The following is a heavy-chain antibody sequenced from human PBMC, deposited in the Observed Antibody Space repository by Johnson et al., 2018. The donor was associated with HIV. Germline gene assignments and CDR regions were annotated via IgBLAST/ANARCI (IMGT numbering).Heavy chain of an antibody. V-gene: IGHV3-7*01. CDR1: GFTFSSYW. J-gene: IGHJ3*02. CDR2: IKHDGSEE. Sequence: VQLVESGGGLVQPGGSLRLSCATSGFTFSSYWMTWVRQAPGEGLEWVANIKHDGSEEYYVDSVKGRFTISRDNAKNTLYLQMDSLGAEDTAVYYCARVQLLADDVFNIWGQG. D-gene: IGHD3-10*01. CDR3: ARVQLLADDVFNI.